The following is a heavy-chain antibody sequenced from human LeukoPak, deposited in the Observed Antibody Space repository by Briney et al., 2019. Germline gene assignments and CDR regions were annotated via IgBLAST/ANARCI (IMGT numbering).Heavy chain of an antibody. V-gene: IGHV3-30*02. CDR3: AKDYTYYYDSSGHDAFDI. J-gene: IGHJ3*02. CDR2: IRYDGSNK. D-gene: IGHD3-22*01. CDR1: GFTFSSYG. Sequence: PGGSLRLSCAASGFTFSSYGMHWVRQAPGKGLEWVAFIRYDGSNKYYADSVKGRFTISRDNSKNTPYLQMNSLRAEDTAVYYCAKDYTYYYDSSGHDAFDIWGQGTMVTVSS.